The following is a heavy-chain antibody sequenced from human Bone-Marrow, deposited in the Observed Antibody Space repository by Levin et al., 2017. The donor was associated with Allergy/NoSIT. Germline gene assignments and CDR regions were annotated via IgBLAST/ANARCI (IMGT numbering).Heavy chain of an antibody. D-gene: IGHD6-13*01. CDR2: INPNSGGT. V-gene: IGHV1-2*04. Sequence: ASVKVSCKASGYTFTGYYMHWVRQAPGQGLEWMGWINPNSGGTNYAQKFQGWVTMTRDTSISTAYMELSRLRSDDTAVYYCARSRTKIAAAGTPYYYYGMDVWGQGTTVTVSS. CDR3: ARSRTKIAAAGTPYYYYGMDV. CDR1: GYTFTGYY. J-gene: IGHJ6*02.